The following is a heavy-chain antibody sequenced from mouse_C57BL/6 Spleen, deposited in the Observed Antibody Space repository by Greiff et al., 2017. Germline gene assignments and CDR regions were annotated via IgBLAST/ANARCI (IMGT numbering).Heavy chain of an antibody. Sequence: EVKLMESGGGLVKPGGSLKLSCAASGFTFSDYGMHWVRQAPEKGLEWVAYISSGSSTIYYADTVKGRFTISRDNAKNTLFLQMTSLRSEDTAMYYCARGGHYYGSSRGYFDVWGTGTTVTVSS. V-gene: IGHV5-17*01. CDR3: ARGGHYYGSSRGYFDV. J-gene: IGHJ1*03. CDR2: ISSGSSTI. CDR1: GFTFSDYG. D-gene: IGHD1-1*01.